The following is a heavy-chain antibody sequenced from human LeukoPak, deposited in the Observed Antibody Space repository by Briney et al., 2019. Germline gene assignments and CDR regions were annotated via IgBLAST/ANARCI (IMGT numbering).Heavy chain of an antibody. CDR1: GYTFTSYY. CDR2: INPSGGST. V-gene: IGHV1-46*01. J-gene: IGHJ6*02. D-gene: IGHD5-12*01. CDR3: ARDLRGYSYYYGMDV. Sequence: APVKVSCTASGYTFTSYYMHWVRQAPGQGLEWMGIINPSGGSTSYAQKFQGRVTMTRDTSTSTVYMELSSLRSEDTAVYYCARDLRGYSYYYGMDVWGQGTTVTVSS.